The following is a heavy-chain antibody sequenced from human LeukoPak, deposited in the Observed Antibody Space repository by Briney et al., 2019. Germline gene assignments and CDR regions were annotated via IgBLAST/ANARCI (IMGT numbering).Heavy chain of an antibody. Sequence: GGSLRLSCAASGFAFSSYSMTWVRQAPGKGLEWVSSISSSSSYIYYADSVKGRFTISRDNAKNSLYLQMNSLRAEDTAVYYCARPGRGRGSWYRYTHAFDIWGQGTMVTVSS. D-gene: IGHD6-13*01. CDR3: ARPGRGRGSWYRYTHAFDI. V-gene: IGHV3-21*01. J-gene: IGHJ3*02. CDR1: GFAFSSYS. CDR2: ISSSSSYI.